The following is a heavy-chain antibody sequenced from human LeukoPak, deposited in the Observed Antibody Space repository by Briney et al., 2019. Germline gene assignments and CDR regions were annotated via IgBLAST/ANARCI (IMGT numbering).Heavy chain of an antibody. CDR1: GGSISSSSYY. D-gene: IGHD1-26*01. CDR2: IYYSGST. CDR3: ARGVGATRTAPPKTLDC. Sequence: PSETLSLTCTVSGGSISSSSYYWGWIRQPPGKGLEWIGSIYYSGSTNYNPSLKSRVTISVDKSKNQFSLKLSSVTAADTAVYYCARGVGATRTAPPKTLDCWGQGTLVTVSS. J-gene: IGHJ4*02. V-gene: IGHV4-39*07.